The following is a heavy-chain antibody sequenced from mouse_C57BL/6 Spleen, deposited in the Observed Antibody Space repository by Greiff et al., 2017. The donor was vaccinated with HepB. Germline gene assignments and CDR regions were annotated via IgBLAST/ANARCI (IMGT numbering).Heavy chain of an antibody. J-gene: IGHJ1*03. V-gene: IGHV1-55*01. CDR1: GYTFTSYW. Sequence: QVHVKQPGAELVKPGASVKMSCKASGYTFTSYWITWVKQRPGQGLEWIGDIYPGSGSTNYNEKFKSKATLTVDTSSSTAYMQLSSLTSEDSAVYYCARFGITRYFDVWGTGTTVTVSS. CDR2: IYPGSGST. CDR3: ARFGITRYFDV. D-gene: IGHD2-4*01.